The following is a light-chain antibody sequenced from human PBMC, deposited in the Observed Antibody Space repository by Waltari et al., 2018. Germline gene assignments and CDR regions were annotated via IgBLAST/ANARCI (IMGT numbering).Light chain of an antibody. V-gene: IGKV3-20*01. Sequence: EIVLTQSPGTLSLSPGERATLSCRASQSVTRNSLAWYQQKPGQAPGLIIYESFNRATGIPDRFSGTGSGTDFTLTILRLEPEDCAVYYCQQYGTSPRTFGQGTKVELK. CDR2: ESF. J-gene: IGKJ1*01. CDR3: QQYGTSPRT. CDR1: QSVTRNS.